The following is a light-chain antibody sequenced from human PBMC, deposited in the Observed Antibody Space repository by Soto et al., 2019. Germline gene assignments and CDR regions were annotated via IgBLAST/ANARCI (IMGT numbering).Light chain of an antibody. V-gene: IGKV3D-20*02. CDR1: QSIRRGY. CDR3: QQRSNWPLT. Sequence: DIVFTQSPGTLSLSPGEGATLSCRASQSIRRGYLAWYQQKPGQAPRLLIYGTSSRATGVPDRFSGSGSGTDFTLTISRLEREDFAVYYCQQRSNWPLTFGGGTKVDIK. CDR2: GTS. J-gene: IGKJ4*01.